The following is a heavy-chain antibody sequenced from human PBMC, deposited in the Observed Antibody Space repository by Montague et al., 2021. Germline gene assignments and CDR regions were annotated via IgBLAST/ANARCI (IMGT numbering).Heavy chain of an antibody. J-gene: IGHJ5*02. Sequence: SETLSLTCAVSGGSISSNNWWTWVRQPPGKGLEWVGEFFHNGSTTYSPSLKSRVTISMDKSKKQFSLKLTSGTAADTAVYYCARVEAWGYYDTSGPNRFDPGAREPWSPPPQ. D-gene: IGHD3-22*01. V-gene: IGHV4-4*02. CDR2: FFHNGST. CDR1: GGSISSNNW. CDR3: ARVEAWGYYDTSGPNRFDP.